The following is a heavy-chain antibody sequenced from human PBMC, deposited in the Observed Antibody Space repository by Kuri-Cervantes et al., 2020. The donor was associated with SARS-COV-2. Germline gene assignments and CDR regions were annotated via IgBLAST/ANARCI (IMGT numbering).Heavy chain of an antibody. CDR2: IYHSGST. CDR3: ARRLGDIVVVPAAISPQPEGRWFDP. V-gene: IGHV4-39*07. D-gene: IGHD2-2*01. J-gene: IGHJ5*02. CDR1: GGSISSSSYY. Sequence: SETLSLTCTVSGGSISSSSYYWGWIRQPPGKGLEWIGSIYHSGSTHYNPSLKSRVTISVDTSKDQFSLKLSSVTAADTAVYYCARRLGDIVVVPAAISPQPEGRWFDPWGQGTLVTVSS.